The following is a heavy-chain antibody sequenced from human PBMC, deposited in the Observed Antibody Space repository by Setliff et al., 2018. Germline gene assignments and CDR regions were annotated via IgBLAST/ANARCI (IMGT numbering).Heavy chain of an antibody. Sequence: SVKVSCKASGYTFTSYGISWVRQAPGQGLEWMGGIIPIFGTANYAQKFQGRVTITADESTSTAYMELSSLRSEDTAVYYCARVAAYSSSWYNYYYGMDVWGQGTTVTVSS. CDR3: ARVAAYSSSWYNYYYGMDV. CDR2: IIPIFGTA. D-gene: IGHD6-13*01. J-gene: IGHJ6*02. V-gene: IGHV1-69*13. CDR1: GYTFTSYG.